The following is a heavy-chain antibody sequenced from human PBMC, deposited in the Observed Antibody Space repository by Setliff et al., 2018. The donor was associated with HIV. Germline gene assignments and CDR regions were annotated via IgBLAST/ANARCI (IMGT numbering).Heavy chain of an antibody. CDR3: ARDRIEVLADSPHDVFDI. CDR1: GASITSHN. J-gene: IGHJ3*02. V-gene: IGHV4-4*07. Sequence: SETLSLTCSVSGASITSHNWSWIRQPAGRGLEWIGRVHNSAGSNYNPSLKSRVTMSVDTAKNQLSLKLTAVSAADTAVYYCARDRIEVLADSPHDVFDIWGRGIMVTVSS. D-gene: IGHD3-22*01. CDR2: VHNSAGS.